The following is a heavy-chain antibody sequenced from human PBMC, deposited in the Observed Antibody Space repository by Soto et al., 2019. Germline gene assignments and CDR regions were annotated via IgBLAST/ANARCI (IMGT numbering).Heavy chain of an antibody. J-gene: IGHJ5*02. Sequence: ASVKVSCKASGCTFTGYYMHWVRQAPLQGLEWMGWINPNSGGTDYAQKFQGRVTMTRDTSISTAYMELSRLRSDDTAVYYCARDGALYYYDNSGYYGWFDPWGKGTLVTV. CDR3: ARDGALYYYDNSGYYGWFDP. CDR1: GCTFTGYY. D-gene: IGHD3-22*01. V-gene: IGHV1-2*02. CDR2: INPNSGGT.